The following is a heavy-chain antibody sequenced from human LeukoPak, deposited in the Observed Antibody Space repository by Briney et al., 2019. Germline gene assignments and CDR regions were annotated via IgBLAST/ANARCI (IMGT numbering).Heavy chain of an antibody. V-gene: IGHV4-4*09. D-gene: IGHD3-22*01. J-gene: IGHJ2*01. CDR3: ARGLKYYYDSSGHGAPDWYFDL. CDR2: IYTSGST. Sequence: SETLSLTCTVSGGSISSYYWSWIRQPPGKGLEWIGYIYTSGSTNYNPSLKSRVTISVDTSKNQFSLKLSSVTAADTAVYYCARGLKYYYDSSGHGAPDWYFDLWGRGTLVTVSS. CDR1: GGSISSYY.